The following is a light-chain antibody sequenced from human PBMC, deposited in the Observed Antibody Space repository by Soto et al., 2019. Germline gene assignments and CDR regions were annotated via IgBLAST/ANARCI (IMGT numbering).Light chain of an antibody. CDR3: QVWDSSTVV. V-gene: IGLV3-9*01. J-gene: IGLJ2*01. Sequence: SYELTQPLSVSVALGQTARITCGGNNIGSKNVHWYQQKPGQAPVLVIYRDSNRPSGIPERFSGSNSGNTATLTISRAQAGDEADYYCQVWDSSTVVFGGGIKLTVL. CDR1: NIGSKN. CDR2: RDS.